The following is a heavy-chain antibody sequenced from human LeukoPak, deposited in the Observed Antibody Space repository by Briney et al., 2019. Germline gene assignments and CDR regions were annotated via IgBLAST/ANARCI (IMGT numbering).Heavy chain of an antibody. CDR2: IYYSGST. CDR3: ARAHNWNDGWDF. J-gene: IGHJ4*02. V-gene: IGHV4-39*07. D-gene: IGHD1-20*01. CDR1: GDSISSRSYY. Sequence: SETLSLTCTVSGDSISSRSYYWGWIRQPPGKGLEWIGTIYYSGSTYYNPSLKSRVTISVDTSKNQFSLKLTSVTAADTAHYYCARAHNWNDGWDFWGQGTLIAVSS.